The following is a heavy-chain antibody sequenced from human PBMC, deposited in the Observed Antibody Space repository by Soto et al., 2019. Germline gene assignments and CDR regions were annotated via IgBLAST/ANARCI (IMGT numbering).Heavy chain of an antibody. D-gene: IGHD6-13*01. J-gene: IGHJ4*02. CDR3: AYSSTPFDY. CDR1: GFTFSSYA. Sequence: PGGSLRLSCAASGFTFSSYAMHWVRQAPGKGLERVAVISYDGSNKYYADSVKGRFTISRDNSKNTLYLQMNSLRAEDTAVYYCAYSSTPFDYWGQGTLVTVSS. V-gene: IGHV3-30-3*01. CDR2: ISYDGSNK.